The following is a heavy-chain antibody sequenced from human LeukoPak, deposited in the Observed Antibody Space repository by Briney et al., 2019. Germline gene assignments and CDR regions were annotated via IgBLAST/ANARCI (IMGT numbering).Heavy chain of an antibody. CDR2: IIPIFGTA. CDR3: ARVSFGGDIVVVPAAPVSGWFDP. Sequence: GSSVRVSCKASGGTFSSYAISWVRQAPGQGLEWMGGIIPIFGTANYAQKFQGRVTITADESTSTAYMELSSLRSEDTAVYYCARVSFGGDIVVVPAAPVSGWFDPWGQGTLVTVSS. V-gene: IGHV1-69*01. CDR1: GGTFSSYA. D-gene: IGHD2-2*01. J-gene: IGHJ5*02.